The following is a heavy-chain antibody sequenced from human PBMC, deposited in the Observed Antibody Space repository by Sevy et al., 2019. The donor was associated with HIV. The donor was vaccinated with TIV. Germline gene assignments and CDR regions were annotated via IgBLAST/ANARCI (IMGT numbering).Heavy chain of an antibody. J-gene: IGHJ3*02. CDR1: GGTFSSYA. Sequence: ASVKVSCKASGGTFSSYAISWVRQAPGQGLEWMGGIIPIFGTANYAQKFQGRVTITADESTSTAYMELSSLRSEDTTVYYCARVHDSSGYYYGRAFDIWGQETMVTVSS. D-gene: IGHD3-22*01. CDR2: IIPIFGTA. CDR3: ARVHDSSGYYYGRAFDI. V-gene: IGHV1-69*13.